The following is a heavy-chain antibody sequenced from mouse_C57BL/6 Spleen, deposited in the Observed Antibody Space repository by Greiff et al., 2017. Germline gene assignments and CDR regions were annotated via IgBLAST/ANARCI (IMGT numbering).Heavy chain of an antibody. V-gene: IGHV5-9-1*02. Sequence: DVMLVESGEGLVKPGGSLKLSCAASGFTFSSYALSWVRQTPEKRLEWVAYISSGGDYIYYPDTVKGRFTISRDNARNTLYLQMSSLKSEDTAMYYCTRVNYYGSSFWFAYWGQGTLVTVAA. D-gene: IGHD1-1*01. CDR1: GFTFSSYA. CDR2: ISSGGDYI. CDR3: TRVNYYGSSFWFAY. J-gene: IGHJ3*01.